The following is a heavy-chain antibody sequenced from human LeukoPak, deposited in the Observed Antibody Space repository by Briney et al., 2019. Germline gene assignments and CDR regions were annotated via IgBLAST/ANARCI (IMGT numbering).Heavy chain of an antibody. J-gene: IGHJ4*02. CDR3: ARGPATGAFDY. CDR1: GYTLTDYY. V-gene: IGHV1-2*02. Sequence: ASVKVSCKASGYTLTDYYMHWLRQAPGRGPEWMGFIDPNSGGTQYAQKFQGRVTLSRDTSISTANMELSRLTSDDTAMYYCARGPATGAFDYWGQGALVTVST. D-gene: IGHD1-26*01. CDR2: IDPNSGGT.